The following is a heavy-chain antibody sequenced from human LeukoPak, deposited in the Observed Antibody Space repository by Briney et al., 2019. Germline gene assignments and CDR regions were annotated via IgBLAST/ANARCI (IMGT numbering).Heavy chain of an antibody. D-gene: IGHD3-16*01. CDR3: ARDLPTLGAPFDY. CDR1: GGSISSYY. J-gene: IGHJ4*02. V-gene: IGHV4-4*07. Sequence: PSETLSLTCTFSGGSISSYYWSWIRQPAGKGLEWIGRIYTSGSTNYNPSLKSRVTMSVDTSKNQFSLQLSSVTAVDTAVYYCARDLPTLGAPFDYWGQGTLVTVSS. CDR2: IYTSGST.